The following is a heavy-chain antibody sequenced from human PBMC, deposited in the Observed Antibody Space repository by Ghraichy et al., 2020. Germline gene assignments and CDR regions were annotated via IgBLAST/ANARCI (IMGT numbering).Heavy chain of an antibody. V-gene: IGHV3-11*05. CDR2: ISSSGTYT. CDR1: GFIFSDYY. Sequence: GGSLRLSCAASGFIFSDYYMTWIRQTPGKGLESISYISSSGTYTNYADSVKGRFSISRDNAENSLYLQMNSLRVEDTAVYYCARDWYSLGPFDSWGQGTLVTVSS. D-gene: IGHD2-15*01. J-gene: IGHJ4*02. CDR3: ARDWYSLGPFDS.